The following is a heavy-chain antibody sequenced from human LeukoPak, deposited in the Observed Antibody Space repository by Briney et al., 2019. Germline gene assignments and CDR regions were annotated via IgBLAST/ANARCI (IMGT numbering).Heavy chain of an antibody. CDR3: ARVRAGYCSGGSCYPDAFDI. Sequence: SETLSLTCAVSGGSICSSNWWSWVRQPPGEGLEWIGEIYHSGSTNYNPSLKSRVTISVDKSKNQFSLKLSSVTAADTAVYYCARVRAGYCSGGSCYPDAFDIWGQGTMVTVSS. CDR1: GGSICSSNW. CDR2: IYHSGST. J-gene: IGHJ3*02. V-gene: IGHV4-4*02. D-gene: IGHD2-15*01.